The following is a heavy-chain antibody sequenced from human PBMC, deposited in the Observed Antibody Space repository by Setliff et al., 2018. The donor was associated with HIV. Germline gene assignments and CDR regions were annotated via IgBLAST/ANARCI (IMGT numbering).Heavy chain of an antibody. CDR3: ARSAMTTTNYFDY. CDR2: IYHSGNT. CDR1: GYSISSDYW. D-gene: IGHD4-4*01. Sequence: SETLSLTCTVSGYSISSDYWWGWIRQPPGKGLEWIGSIYHSGNTYYNPSLKSRVIISVDMSKNQFSLKLTSVTAADTAVFYCARSAMTTTNYFDYWGPGTLVTVSS. V-gene: IGHV4-38-2*02. J-gene: IGHJ4*02.